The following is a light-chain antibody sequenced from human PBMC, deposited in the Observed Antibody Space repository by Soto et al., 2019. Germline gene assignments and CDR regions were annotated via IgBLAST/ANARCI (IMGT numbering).Light chain of an antibody. Sequence: QSALTQPASVSGSPGQSITISCAGTSSDVGGYNSVSWYQHHPGKAPKLMIYVVSNRPSGVSNRFSGSKSGNTASLTISGLQAEDEADYYCSSYTSSSTLFGGGTKVTVL. CDR3: SSYTSSSTL. J-gene: IGLJ2*01. CDR1: SSDVGGYNS. CDR2: VVS. V-gene: IGLV2-14*03.